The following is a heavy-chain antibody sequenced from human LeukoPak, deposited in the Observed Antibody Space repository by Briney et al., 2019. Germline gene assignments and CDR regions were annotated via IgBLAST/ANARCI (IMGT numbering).Heavy chain of an antibody. CDR3: ARGRYNWNDPTFMDV. V-gene: IGHV3-48*03. CDR1: GFTLSNYE. CDR2: ISSSGTTR. Sequence: GGSLRLSCAASGFTLSNYEMNWARQAPGKGLEWLSYISSSGTTRYYADSVKGRFTISRDDAKNSLYLQMNSLRAEDTALYYCARGRYNWNDPTFMDVWGQGTTVSVSS. J-gene: IGHJ6*02. D-gene: IGHD1-1*01.